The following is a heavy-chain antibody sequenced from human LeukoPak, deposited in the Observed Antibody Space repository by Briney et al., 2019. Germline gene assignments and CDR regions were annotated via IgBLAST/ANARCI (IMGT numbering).Heavy chain of an antibody. CDR3: ARDSSEFRSLIPH. CDR2: MSPNSGNT. J-gene: IGHJ1*01. Sequence: GASVKVSCKASEYTFTNYDINWVRQASGQGFEWMGWMSPNSGNTGYAQKFQGRVTITADESTSTAYMELSSLRSEDTAVYYCARDSSEFRSLIPHWGQGTLVTVSS. V-gene: IGHV1-8*01. CDR1: EYTFTNYD. D-gene: IGHD2-21*01.